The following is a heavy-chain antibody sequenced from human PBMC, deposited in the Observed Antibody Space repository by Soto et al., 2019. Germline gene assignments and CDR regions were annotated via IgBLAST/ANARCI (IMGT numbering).Heavy chain of an antibody. CDR2: IYWDDDK. V-gene: IGHV2-5*02. Sequence: QITLKESGPTLVKPTQTLTLTCTFSGFSFTTDGMGVGWIRQPPGKALEWLALIYWDDDKRYSPSLKSRLTSTKDASRNQVVLTLTNMDPADTAAYYCAHIYWSASSIRYYFHYWGQGTLVTVSS. D-gene: IGHD2-15*01. CDR1: GFSFTTDGMG. CDR3: AHIYWSASSIRYYFHY. J-gene: IGHJ4*02.